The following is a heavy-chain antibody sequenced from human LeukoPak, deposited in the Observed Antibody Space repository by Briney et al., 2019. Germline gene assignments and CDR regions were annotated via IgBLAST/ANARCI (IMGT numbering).Heavy chain of an antibody. CDR3: ARDDNYGIFVNVDY. D-gene: IGHD4-11*01. V-gene: IGHV1-18*01. J-gene: IGHJ4*02. CDR1: GYSFILYE. CDR2: ISTSTGDT. Sequence: GASVKVSCKTSGYSFILYEISWVRQAPGQGPEWMGWISTSTGDTKYTQKLQGRVTLTTDTSTSTAYMELSSLTSDDTAVYYCARDDNYGIFVNVDYWGQGTLVTVSS.